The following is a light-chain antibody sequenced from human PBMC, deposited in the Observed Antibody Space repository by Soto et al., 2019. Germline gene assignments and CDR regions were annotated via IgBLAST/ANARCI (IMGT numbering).Light chain of an antibody. V-gene: IGLV1-40*01. Sequence: QSVLTQPPSVSGAPGPRVTISCTGSSSNIGAGYDVHWYQPLPGTAPKLLIYGNSNRPSGVPDRFSGSKSGPSASLAITGLQAEDEADYYCQSYDSSLSRVFGGGTKLTVL. CDR2: GNS. CDR3: QSYDSSLSRV. J-gene: IGLJ2*01. CDR1: SSNIGAGYD.